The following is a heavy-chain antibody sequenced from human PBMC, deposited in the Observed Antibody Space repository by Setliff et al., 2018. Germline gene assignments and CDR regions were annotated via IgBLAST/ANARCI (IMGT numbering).Heavy chain of an antibody. V-gene: IGHV4-39*01. J-gene: IGHJ4*02. CDR2: VYYSGST. D-gene: IGHD3-10*01. CDR1: GGSISSGSYY. Sequence: SETLSLTCSVSGGSISSGSYYWGWIRQSPGKGLEWIGSVYYSGSTYYNPSLKGRVTLSVDTTKNQLSLKLTSMTAADTAVYFCARHLLVQGTYHFDYWGQGSPVTVSS. CDR3: ARHLLVQGTYHFDY.